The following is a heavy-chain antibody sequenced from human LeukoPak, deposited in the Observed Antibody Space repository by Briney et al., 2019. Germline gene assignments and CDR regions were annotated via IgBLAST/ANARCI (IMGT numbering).Heavy chain of an antibody. Sequence: SGTLSLTCAVYGGSFSGYYWSWIRQPPGKGLEWIGEINHSGSTNYNPSLKSRVTISVDTSKNQFSLKLSSVTAADTAVYYCARSRYCSSTSCSYNWFDPWGQGTLVTVSS. CDR3: ARSRYCSSTSCSYNWFDP. CDR1: GGSFSGYY. CDR2: INHSGST. D-gene: IGHD2-2*01. V-gene: IGHV4-34*01. J-gene: IGHJ5*02.